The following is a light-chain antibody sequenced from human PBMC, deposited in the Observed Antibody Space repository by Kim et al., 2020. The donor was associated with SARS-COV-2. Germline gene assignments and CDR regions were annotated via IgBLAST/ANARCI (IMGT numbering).Light chain of an antibody. Sequence: SVAPGKTARITCGGNNIGSRSVHWYQQKPGQAPVVVMYSDSDRPSGIPERFSGSNSGNTATLTISRVEAGDEADYFCQVWESSTVVFGGGTKLTVL. V-gene: IGLV3-21*01. CDR2: SDS. J-gene: IGLJ2*01. CDR3: QVWESSTVV. CDR1: NIGSRS.